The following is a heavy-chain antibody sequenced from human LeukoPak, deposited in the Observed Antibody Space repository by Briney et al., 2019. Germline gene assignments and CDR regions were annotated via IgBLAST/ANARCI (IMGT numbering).Heavy chain of an antibody. CDR2: IYYSGST. CDR1: GGSISSYY. J-gene: IGHJ4*02. D-gene: IGHD3-10*01. Sequence: PSETLSLTCSVSGGSISSYYWSWIRQPPGKGLEWIGYIYYSGSTNFKSPLKSRVTMSGDTSKNQFSLKLNSVTAADTAVYYCARMTYYYGSGRYFDFWGQGTLVTVSS. CDR3: ARMTYYYGSGRYFDF. V-gene: IGHV4-59*08.